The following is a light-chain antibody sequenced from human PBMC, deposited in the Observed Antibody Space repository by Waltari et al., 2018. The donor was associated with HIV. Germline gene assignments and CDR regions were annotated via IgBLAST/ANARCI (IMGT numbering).Light chain of an antibody. J-gene: IGLJ1*01. CDR1: SSNIGADYD. Sequence: QSVLTQPPSVSGTPGQRLTISRTGSSSNIGADYDVHWYKHLPGTAPKVIIYGNTSRAAGVPDRFSGSKSGTSASLVITGLQAEDEADYYCQSYDNSLSGTYVFGGGTKVNVL. V-gene: IGLV1-40*01. CDR2: GNT. CDR3: QSYDNSLSGTYV.